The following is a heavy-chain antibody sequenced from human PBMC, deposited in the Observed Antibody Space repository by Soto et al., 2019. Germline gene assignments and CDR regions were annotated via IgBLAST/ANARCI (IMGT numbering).Heavy chain of an antibody. Sequence: SVKVSCKTSGGTFSSYAISWVRQAPGQGLEWMGGIVPIVDTATYAQKFQGRVTITADESTSTAYMELSSLRSEDTAVYYCATFAVVTHLNWFDPWGQGTLVTVSS. CDR1: GGTFSSYA. CDR3: ATFAVVTHLNWFDP. J-gene: IGHJ5*02. V-gene: IGHV1-69*13. CDR2: IVPIVDTA. D-gene: IGHD2-15*01.